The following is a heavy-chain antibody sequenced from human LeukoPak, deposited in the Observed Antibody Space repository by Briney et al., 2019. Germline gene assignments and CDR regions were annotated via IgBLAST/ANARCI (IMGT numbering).Heavy chain of an antibody. CDR2: ISFDGSDK. Sequence: PGGSLRLSCAASGFTFRDYAMHWVRQAPGKGLEWVAVISFDGSDKYYADSVRGRFTISRDNAKNSLYLQMNSLRAEDTAVYYCARDPVHCSSTSCYTYWGQGTLVTVSS. CDR3: ARDPVHCSSTSCYTY. J-gene: IGHJ4*02. CDR1: GFTFRDYA. D-gene: IGHD2-2*01. V-gene: IGHV3-30*04.